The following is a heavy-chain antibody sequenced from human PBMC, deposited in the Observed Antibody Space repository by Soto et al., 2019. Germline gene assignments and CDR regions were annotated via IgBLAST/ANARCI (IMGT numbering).Heavy chain of an antibody. CDR3: AKNTIFGVVIRYWYFDL. CDR1: GFTFSSYG. Sequence: GGSLRLSCAASGFTFSSYGMHWVRQAPGKGLEWVAVISYDGSNKYYADSVKGRFTISRDNSKNTLYLQMNSLRAEDTAVYYWAKNTIFGVVIRYWYFDLWGRGTLVTVSS. V-gene: IGHV3-30*18. J-gene: IGHJ2*01. D-gene: IGHD3-3*01. CDR2: ISYDGSNK.